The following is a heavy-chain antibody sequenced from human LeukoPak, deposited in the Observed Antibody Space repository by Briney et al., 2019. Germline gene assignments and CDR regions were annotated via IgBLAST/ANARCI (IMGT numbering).Heavy chain of an antibody. D-gene: IGHD2-21*02. CDR1: GFTFSSYG. CDR2: ISSDGGST. Sequence: GGSLRLSCAASGFTFSSYGMHWVRQAPGKGLEYVSAISSDGGSTYYANSVKGRFTISRDNSKNTLYLQMGSLRAEDMAVYYCARESYCGGDCYYFDYWGQGTLVTVSS. CDR3: ARESYCGGDCYYFDY. V-gene: IGHV3-64*01. J-gene: IGHJ4*02.